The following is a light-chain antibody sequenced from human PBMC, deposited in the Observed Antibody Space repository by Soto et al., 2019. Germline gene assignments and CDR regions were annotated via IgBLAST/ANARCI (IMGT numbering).Light chain of an antibody. CDR2: EVD. CDR3: CSYASSITWV. J-gene: IGLJ3*02. CDR1: SSDVGTYNL. V-gene: IGLV2-23*02. Sequence: QSALTQPASVSGSPGQSITISCTGTSSDVGTYNLVSWYQQHPGKAPKLIIFEVDKRPSGLSDRFSGSKSGNRASLTISGLQAEYEDDYYCCSYASSITWVFGGGTHLTVL.